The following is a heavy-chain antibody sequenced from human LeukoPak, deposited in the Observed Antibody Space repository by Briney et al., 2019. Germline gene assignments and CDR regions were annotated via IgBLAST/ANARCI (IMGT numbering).Heavy chain of an antibody. Sequence: ASVKVSCKASGYTFTGYYMHWVRQAPGQGLEWMGWINPNSGGTNYAQKFQGRVTTTRDTSISTAYMELSRLRSDDTAVYYCARDLGYPYYYFDYGGQGTLVTVSS. J-gene: IGHJ4*02. CDR3: ARDLGYPYYYFDY. V-gene: IGHV1-2*02. D-gene: IGHD2-15*01. CDR1: GYTFTGYY. CDR2: INPNSGGT.